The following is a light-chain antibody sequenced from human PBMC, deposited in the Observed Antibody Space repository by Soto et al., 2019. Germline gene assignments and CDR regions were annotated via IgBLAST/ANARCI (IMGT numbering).Light chain of an antibody. J-gene: IGLJ2*01. CDR3: SSYTSSSTLDVV. CDR2: EVS. CDR1: SSDVGGYNY. V-gene: IGLV2-14*01. Sequence: QSALTQPASVSGSPGQSNTISCTGTSSDVGGYNYVSWYQQHPGKAPKLMIYEVSNRPSGVSNRFSGSKSGNTASLTISGLQAEDEADYYCSSYTSSSTLDVVFGGGTKVTVL.